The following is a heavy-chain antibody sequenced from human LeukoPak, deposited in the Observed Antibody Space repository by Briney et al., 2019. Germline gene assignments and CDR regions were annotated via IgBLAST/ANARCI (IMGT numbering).Heavy chain of an antibody. CDR2: ISSNGGST. Sequence: GGSLRLSCSASGFTFTRHGMHWVRQAPGKGLEYVSAISSNGGSTYYADSVKGRFTISRDNSKNTLYLQMSSLRAEDTAVYYCVNSIAVARGTGYWGQGTLVTVSS. J-gene: IGHJ4*02. D-gene: IGHD6-19*01. V-gene: IGHV3-64D*06. CDR1: GFTFTRHG. CDR3: VNSIAVARGTGY.